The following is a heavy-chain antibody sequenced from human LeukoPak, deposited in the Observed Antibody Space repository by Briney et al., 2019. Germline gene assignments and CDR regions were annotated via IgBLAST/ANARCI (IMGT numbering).Heavy chain of an antibody. V-gene: IGHV3-23*01. CDR3: AKGGESERY. D-gene: IGHD2/OR15-2a*01. CDR2: ISGNGGGT. J-gene: IGHJ4*02. Sequence: GGSLRLSCVASGFTFSSYAMTWVRQAPGKGLEWVSVISGNGGGTNYADSVEGRFTISRDNSKNTLYLQMNSLRAEDTAVYYCAKGGESERYWGQGTLVTVSS. CDR1: GFTFSSYA.